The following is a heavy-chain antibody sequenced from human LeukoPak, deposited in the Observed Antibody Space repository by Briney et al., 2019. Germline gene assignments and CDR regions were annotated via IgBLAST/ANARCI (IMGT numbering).Heavy chain of an antibody. J-gene: IGHJ6*03. D-gene: IGHD4-17*01. V-gene: IGHV4-34*01. CDR1: GGSFSGYY. CDR2: INHSGST. CDR3: ARVFPYGDYSYYSYYYYMDV. Sequence: SETLSLTGAGYGGSFSGYYWSWIRQPPGKGLEWIGEINHSGSTNYNPSLKSRVTISVDTSKNQFSLKLSSVTAADTAVYYCARVFPYGDYSYYSYYYYMDVWGKGTTVTISS.